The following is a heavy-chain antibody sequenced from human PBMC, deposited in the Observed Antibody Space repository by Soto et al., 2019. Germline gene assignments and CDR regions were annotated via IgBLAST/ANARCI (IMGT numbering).Heavy chain of an antibody. J-gene: IGHJ5*02. V-gene: IGHV4-61*01. CDR2: IYYSGST. D-gene: IGHD6-13*01. CDR3: AREGIATLSGNLKKNWFDP. CDR1: GGSVSSGSYY. Sequence: SETLSLTCPVSGGSVSSGSYYWSWIRQPPGKGLEWIGYIYYSGSTNYNPSLKSRVTISVDTSKNQFSLKLSSVTAADTAVYYCAREGIATLSGNLKKNWFDPWGQGTLVTVSS.